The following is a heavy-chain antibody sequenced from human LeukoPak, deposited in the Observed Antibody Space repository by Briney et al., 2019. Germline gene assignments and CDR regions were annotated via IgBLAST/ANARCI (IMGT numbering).Heavy chain of an antibody. CDR1: GGSISSGDYY. V-gene: IGHV4-30-4*01. CDR3: ARVGDPYDSSGYHFDY. D-gene: IGHD3-22*01. J-gene: IGHJ4*02. Sequence: SETLSLTCTVSGGSISSGDYYWSWIRQPSGKGLEWIGYIYYSGSTYYNPSLKSRVTISVDTSKNQFSLKLSSVTAADTAVYYCARVGDPYDSSGYHFDYWGQGTLVTVSS. CDR2: IYYSGST.